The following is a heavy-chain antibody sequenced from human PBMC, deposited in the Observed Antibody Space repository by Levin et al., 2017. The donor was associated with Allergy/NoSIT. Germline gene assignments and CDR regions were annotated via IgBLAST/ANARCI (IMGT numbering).Heavy chain of an antibody. J-gene: IGHJ4*02. CDR3: AKDGKALTYSSGWLYYFDY. D-gene: IGHD6-19*01. CDR1: GFSFRDYA. CDR2: ISARGGTI. V-gene: IGHV3-11*01. Sequence: TGGSLRLSCAASGFSFRDYAMGWVRQAPGKGLEWVSYISARGGTIKFADSVKGRFTISRDNAKNSMYLQMNSLRADDTAVYYCAKDGKALTYSSGWLYYFDYWGQGSLVTVSS.